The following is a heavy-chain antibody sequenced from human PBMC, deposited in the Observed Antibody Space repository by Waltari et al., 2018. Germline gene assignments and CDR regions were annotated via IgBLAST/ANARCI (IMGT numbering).Heavy chain of an antibody. CDR2: IYSGGTT. Sequence: EVQLVVSGGGLIQPGGSLRLCCVAAGVTVGNNHMTWLRQAPGKGLELVSLIYSGGTTYYADSVRGRFTISRDGSKNTVYLQMNSLRAEDTAVYFCARNQVETALGYWGQGTLVTVSS. CDR3: ARNQVETALGY. J-gene: IGHJ4*02. D-gene: IGHD2-21*02. V-gene: IGHV3-53*01. CDR1: GVTVGNNH.